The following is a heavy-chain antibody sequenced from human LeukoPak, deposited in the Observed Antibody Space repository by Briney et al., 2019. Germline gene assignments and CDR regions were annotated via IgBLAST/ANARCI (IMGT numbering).Heavy chain of an antibody. CDR2: IYTSGST. Sequence: PSETLSLTCTVSGGSISSDNYYWSWIRQPAGRGLEWIGRIYTSGSTNYNPSLKSRVTISVDTSKNQFSLKLSSVTAADTAVYYCAREKRGYNEDWGNWFDPWGQGTLVTVSS. CDR3: AREKRGYNEDWGNWFDP. CDR1: GGSISSDNYY. J-gene: IGHJ5*02. V-gene: IGHV4-61*02. D-gene: IGHD5-18*01.